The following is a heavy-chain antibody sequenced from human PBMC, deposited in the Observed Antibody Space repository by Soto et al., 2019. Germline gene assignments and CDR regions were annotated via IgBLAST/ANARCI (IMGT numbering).Heavy chain of an antibody. V-gene: IGHV1-46*01. J-gene: IGHJ4*02. Sequence: ASVKVSCKASGYTITSYYMHWVRQAPGQGLEWMGIINPSGGSTSYAQKFQGRVTMTRDTSTSTVYMELSSLRSEDTAVYYCARVYYGSGSYSVPGYWGQGTLVTVSS. D-gene: IGHD3-10*01. CDR3: ARVYYGSGSYSVPGY. CDR2: INPSGGST. CDR1: GYTITSYY.